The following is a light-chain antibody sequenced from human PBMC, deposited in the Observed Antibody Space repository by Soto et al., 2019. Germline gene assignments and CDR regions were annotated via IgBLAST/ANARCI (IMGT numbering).Light chain of an antibody. V-gene: IGKV3-11*01. J-gene: IGKJ4*01. Sequence: EIVVTQSPATLSLSPGERATLSCRASQNVNIYLAWYQQKPGQAPRLLIYDASKRATDIPARFSGSGSGTDFTLTISSLEPEDFAVYHCQQRDKWPLTFGGGTKVEIK. CDR3: QQRDKWPLT. CDR1: QNVNIY. CDR2: DAS.